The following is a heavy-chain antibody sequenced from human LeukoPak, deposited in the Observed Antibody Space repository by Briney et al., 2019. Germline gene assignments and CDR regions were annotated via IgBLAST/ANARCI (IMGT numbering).Heavy chain of an antibody. CDR2: IYTSGST. CDR3: ARVPTVTFFDY. D-gene: IGHD4-17*01. V-gene: IGHV4-59*10. CDR1: RGSFNDYF. Sequence: PSETLSLTCAVYRGSFNDYFWTWIRQPAGKGLEWIGRIYTSGSTNYNPSLKSRVTMSVGTSKNQFSLKLSSVTAADTAVYYCARVPTVTFFDYWGQGTLVTVSS. J-gene: IGHJ4*02.